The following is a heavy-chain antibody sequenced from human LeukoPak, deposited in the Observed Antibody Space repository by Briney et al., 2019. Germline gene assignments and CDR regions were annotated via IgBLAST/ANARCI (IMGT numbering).Heavy chain of an antibody. V-gene: IGHV4-59*01. CDR2: IYYSGST. Sequence: SETLSLTCTVSGGSISSYYWSWIRQPPGKGLEWIGYIYYSGSTNYNPSLKSRVTISVDTSKNQFSLKLTSVTAADTAVSYCARGRTENDYWGQGTLVTVSS. J-gene: IGHJ4*02. CDR3: ARGRTENDY. CDR1: GGSISSYY.